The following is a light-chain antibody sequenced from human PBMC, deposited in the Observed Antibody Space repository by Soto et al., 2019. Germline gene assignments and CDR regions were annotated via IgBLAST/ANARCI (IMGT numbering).Light chain of an antibody. Sequence: AIQLTQSPSSLSASVGDKVTITCRASQGISSALVWYQQKPVKAPKLLIYDASSLESGVPSRFSGSGSGTDFTLTISSLQPEDFATYYCQQFNSYPLTFGQGTRLEIK. V-gene: IGKV1-13*02. CDR1: QGISSA. J-gene: IGKJ5*01. CDR3: QQFNSYPLT. CDR2: DAS.